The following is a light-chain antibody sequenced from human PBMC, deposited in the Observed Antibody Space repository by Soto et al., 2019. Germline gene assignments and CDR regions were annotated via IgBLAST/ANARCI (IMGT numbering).Light chain of an antibody. CDR3: QPRHTAPLFT. J-gene: IGKJ3*01. CDR1: QNIYTF. Sequence: DIQMTQSPSSLSASVGDRVTITCRASQNIYTFVNWYRQKPGKAPELLIFHASILQTGVPRRFSGSGSGTHSTLTISGLQPDDFATYYCQPRHTAPLFTFGRGTEVDIK. V-gene: IGKV1-39*01. CDR2: HAS.